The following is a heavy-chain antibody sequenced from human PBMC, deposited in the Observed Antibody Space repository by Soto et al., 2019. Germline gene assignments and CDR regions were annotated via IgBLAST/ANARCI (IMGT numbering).Heavy chain of an antibody. V-gene: IGHV4-4*07. CDR3: ARDDFGRNTRAFAP. CDR1: DDLSSYYS. J-gene: IGHJ5*02. CDR2: VYXXGXX. Sequence: EMLSVRWSVADDLSSYYSGSWIRQIAGKGLEXIGXVYXXGXXXXXPXXXSRATMSVDTSKNQFSLKLNSVNAADTAVYYCARDDFGRNTRAFAPWGQGTLVPVSS. D-gene: IGHD4-17*01.